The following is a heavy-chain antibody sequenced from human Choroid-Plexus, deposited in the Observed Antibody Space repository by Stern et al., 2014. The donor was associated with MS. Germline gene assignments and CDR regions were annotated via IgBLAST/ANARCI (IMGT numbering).Heavy chain of an antibody. CDR3: AKDRQWSTYFFDY. V-gene: IGHV3-30*18. J-gene: IGHJ4*02. Sequence: VQLVQSGGGVAQPGRPLILSCAASGFTFSNFGMHWVRQAPGKGLEWVALISYDGSDKYYADSVKGRCTIFRDNSKNTLYMHMNSLRAEDTAVYYCAKDRQWSTYFFDYWGQGSLVTVSP. CDR1: GFTFSNFG. CDR2: ISYDGSDK. D-gene: IGHD2-15*01.